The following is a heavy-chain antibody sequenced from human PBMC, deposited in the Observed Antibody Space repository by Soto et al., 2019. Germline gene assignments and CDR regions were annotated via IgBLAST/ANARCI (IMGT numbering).Heavy chain of an antibody. D-gene: IGHD3-16*01. CDR3: ARLSSRMINAFDI. Sequence: QVQLQESGPGLVKPSQTLSLTCTVSGGSISSGDYYWSWIRQPPGKGLEWIGYVYYSGSTYYNPSLKSRVTISVDTSKNQFSLKLSSVTAADTAVYYCARLSSRMINAFDIWGQGTMVTVSS. V-gene: IGHV4-30-4*01. CDR1: GGSISSGDYY. J-gene: IGHJ3*02. CDR2: VYYSGST.